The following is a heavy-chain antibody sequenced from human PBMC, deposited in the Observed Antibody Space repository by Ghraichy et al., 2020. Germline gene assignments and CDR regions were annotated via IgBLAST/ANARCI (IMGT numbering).Heavy chain of an antibody. V-gene: IGHV3-49*04. CDR3: SRGVPVIIGYYFDS. J-gene: IGHJ4*02. CDR2: IRGNAYGGTT. D-gene: IGHD3-10*01. Sequence: GESLNISCTASGFAFGDYAMNWVRQAPGKGLEWVGIIRGNAYGGTTEYAASVKGRFTISRDYSKSIAYLQMNSLKSEDTGVYYCSRGVPVIIGYYFDSWGQGTLVTVSS. CDR1: GFAFGDYA.